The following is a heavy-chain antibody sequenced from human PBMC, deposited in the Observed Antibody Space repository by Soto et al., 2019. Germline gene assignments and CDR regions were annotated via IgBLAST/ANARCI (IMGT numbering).Heavy chain of an antibody. D-gene: IGHD3-10*01. J-gene: IGHJ4*02. Sequence: SLTCTVSGGSISSGGYYWSWIRQHPGKGLEWIGYIYYSGSTYYNPSLKSRVTISVDTSKNQFSLKLSSVTAADTAVYYCARDGSGSGGYFDYWGQGTLVTVSS. CDR3: ARDGSGSGGYFDY. CDR2: IYYSGST. V-gene: IGHV4-31*03. CDR1: GGSISSGGYY.